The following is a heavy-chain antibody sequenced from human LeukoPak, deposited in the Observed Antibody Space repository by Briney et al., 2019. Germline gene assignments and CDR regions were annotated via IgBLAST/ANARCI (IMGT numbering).Heavy chain of an antibody. V-gene: IGHV1-18*01. J-gene: IGHJ4*02. CDR1: GYTFTSYG. Sequence: ASVKVSCKASGYTFTSYGISWVRQAPGQGLEWMGWISAYNGNTNYAQKLQGRVTMTTDTSTSTAYMELRGLRSDDTAVYYCAREGPFRDGYNKYYFDYWGQGTLVTVSS. CDR2: ISAYNGNT. D-gene: IGHD5-24*01. CDR3: AREGPFRDGYNKYYFDY.